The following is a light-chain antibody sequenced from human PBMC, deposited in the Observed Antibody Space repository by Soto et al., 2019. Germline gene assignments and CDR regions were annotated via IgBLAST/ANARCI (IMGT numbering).Light chain of an antibody. CDR3: SSYTSSSTLV. J-gene: IGLJ3*02. CDR2: EVS. V-gene: IGLV2-14*01. Sequence: QSALTQPASVSGSPGQSITIPFTGTSSDVGGYNYVSWYQQHPGKAPKLMIYEVSNRPSGVSNRFSGSKSGNTASLTISGLKAEDEADYYCSSYTSSSTLVFGGGTKLTVL. CDR1: SSDVGGYNY.